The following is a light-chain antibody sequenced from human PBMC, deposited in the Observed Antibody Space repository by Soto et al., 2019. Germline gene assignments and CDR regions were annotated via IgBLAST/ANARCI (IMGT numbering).Light chain of an antibody. J-gene: IGLJ3*02. Sequence: QSVLTQPPSASGTPGQRVTISCSGSSSNIGSNAVNWYQQLPGTAPPLLIYSNNQRPSGVPDRFSGSRSGTSASLAVNGLQSEDEADYYCAAWDDSLNGPLFGGGTKVTVL. CDR1: SSNIGSNA. CDR2: SNN. CDR3: AAWDDSLNGPL. V-gene: IGLV1-44*01.